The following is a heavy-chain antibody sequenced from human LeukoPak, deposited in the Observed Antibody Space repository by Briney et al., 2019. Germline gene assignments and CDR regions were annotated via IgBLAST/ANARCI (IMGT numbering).Heavy chain of an antibody. CDR2: INSDGSST. CDR1: GFTFSSYW. V-gene: IGHV3-74*01. Sequence: GGSLRLSCAASGFTFSSYWMHWVRQAPGKGLVWVSRINSDGSSTSYADSVKGRFTISRDNAKNTLYLQMSSLRAEDTAVYYCGKCFWSGYYYYMDVWGKGTTVTVSS. CDR3: GKCFWSGYYYYMDV. D-gene: IGHD3-3*01. J-gene: IGHJ6*03.